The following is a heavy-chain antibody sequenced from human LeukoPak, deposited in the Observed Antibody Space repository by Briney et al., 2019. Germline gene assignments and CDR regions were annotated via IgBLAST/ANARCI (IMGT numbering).Heavy chain of an antibody. CDR2: ISGGGGST. D-gene: IGHD3-16*01. J-gene: IGHJ4*02. Sequence: QPGGSLRLSCAASGFTFSSYAMSWVRQAPGKGLEWISTISGGGGSTWYTDSVKGRFTISRDSSKNTLYLQMNSLRADDTAVYYCAIGGGLLWMGEFPRFFDSWGQGTLVTGSS. CDR1: GFTFSSYA. CDR3: AIGGGLLWMGEFPRFFDS. V-gene: IGHV3-23*01.